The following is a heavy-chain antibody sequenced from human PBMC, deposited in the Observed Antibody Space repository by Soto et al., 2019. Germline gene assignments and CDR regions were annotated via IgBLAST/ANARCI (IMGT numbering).Heavy chain of an antibody. CDR2: IGPSGGGT. CDR3: VRHAKLTSVTANVGYYYGLDI. Sequence: GGSLRLSCGASGFTLSSYDMSWGRMAPGKGLGWVSVIGPSGGGTYYADPVKGRFTISTDNSKFYLQMSRLRAEDAALYMCVRHAKLTSVTANVGYYYGLDIWGQGTTVTVSS. CDR1: GFTLSSYD. D-gene: IGHD4-4*01. V-gene: IGHV3-23*01. J-gene: IGHJ6*02.